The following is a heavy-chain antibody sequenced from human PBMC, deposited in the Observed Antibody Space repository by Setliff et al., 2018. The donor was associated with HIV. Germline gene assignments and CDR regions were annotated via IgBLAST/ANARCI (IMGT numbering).Heavy chain of an antibody. CDR3: ARGFLLGDLSFPAN. Sequence: EASVKVSCKASGYIFTNDPMNWVRQAPGQGLEWMGWVNTKTGNPTYAQDFTGRFVFSLDTSVNTAYLEISGLKIEDTAVYFCARGFLLGDLSFPANWGQGTLVTVSS. CDR1: GYIFTNDP. J-gene: IGHJ4*02. V-gene: IGHV7-4-1*02. D-gene: IGHD3-16*02. CDR2: VNTKTGNP.